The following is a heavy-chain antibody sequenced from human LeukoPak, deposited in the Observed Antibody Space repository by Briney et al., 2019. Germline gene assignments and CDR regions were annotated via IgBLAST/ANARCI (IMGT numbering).Heavy chain of an antibody. Sequence: GGSLRLSCAASGFTFSSYAMSWVRQAPGKGLEWVSAISGSGGSTYYADSVKGRFTISRDNAKNSLYLQMNSLRAEDTAVYYCARYGGSTAFDIWGQGTMVTVSS. D-gene: IGHD5-12*01. J-gene: IGHJ3*02. V-gene: IGHV3-23*01. CDR3: ARYGGSTAFDI. CDR2: ISGSGGST. CDR1: GFTFSSYA.